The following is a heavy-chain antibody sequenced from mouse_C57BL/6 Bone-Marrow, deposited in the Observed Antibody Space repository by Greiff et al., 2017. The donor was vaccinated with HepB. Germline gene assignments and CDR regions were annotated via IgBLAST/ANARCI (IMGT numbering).Heavy chain of an antibody. J-gene: IGHJ1*03. CDR3: TREGYGYHYWYFDV. D-gene: IGHD2-2*01. CDR1: GFTFSSYA. Sequence: EVHLVESGEGLVKPGGSLKLSCAASGFTFSSYAMSWVRQTPEKRLEWVAYISSGGDYIYYADTVKGRFTISRDNARNTLYLQMSSLKSEDTAMYYCTREGYGYHYWYFDVWGTGTTVTVSS. CDR2: ISSGGDYI. V-gene: IGHV5-9-1*02.